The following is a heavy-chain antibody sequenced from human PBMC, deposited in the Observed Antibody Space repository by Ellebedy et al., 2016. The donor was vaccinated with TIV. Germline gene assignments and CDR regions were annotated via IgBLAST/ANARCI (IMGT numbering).Heavy chain of an antibody. CDR3: STDGSYGDYLSPTHAFES. CDR2: IKQDGSEK. J-gene: IGHJ3*02. Sequence: GGSLRLSCAAYGFSFRSYWMSWVRQAPGKGLEWVANIKQDGSEKYYVDSVKGRFTISRDNAKNSLFLQMNSLRAEDTALYYCSTDGSYGDYLSPTHAFESWGQGTMLTVSS. D-gene: IGHD4-17*01. V-gene: IGHV3-7*01. CDR1: GFSFRSYW.